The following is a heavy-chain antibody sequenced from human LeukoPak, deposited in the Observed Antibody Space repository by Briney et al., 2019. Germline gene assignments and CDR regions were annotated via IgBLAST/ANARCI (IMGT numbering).Heavy chain of an antibody. CDR3: TFDWGFDY. Sequence: GGSPRLTCSVSGFSSSNYAMSWVRQAPGKGLEWVSSITSSGDDTFYAASVKGRFTISRDNTWDTVFLQMNSLKADDTAVYYCTFDWGFDYWGQGTLVTVSS. D-gene: IGHD3-16*01. CDR1: GFSSSNYA. J-gene: IGHJ4*02. V-gene: IGHV3-23*01. CDR2: ITSSGDDT.